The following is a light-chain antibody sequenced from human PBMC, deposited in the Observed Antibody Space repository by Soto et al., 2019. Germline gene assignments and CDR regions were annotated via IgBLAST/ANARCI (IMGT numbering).Light chain of an antibody. CDR2: GAS. Sequence: ELVMTQSPVTLSVSPGERATLSCRASQSVSNNLAWYQQKPGQAPSLLIYGASTRATGIPARFSGSGSGTEFTLTIRSLQSEDFAVYYCHQYNNWPPFTFGQGTRLEIK. V-gene: IGKV3-15*01. CDR1: QSVSNN. CDR3: HQYNNWPPFT. J-gene: IGKJ5*01.